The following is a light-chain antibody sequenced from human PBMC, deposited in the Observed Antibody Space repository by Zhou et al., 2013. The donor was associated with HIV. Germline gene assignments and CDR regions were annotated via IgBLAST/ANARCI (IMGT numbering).Light chain of an antibody. CDR1: QAIRGD. Sequence: AVQMTQSPSSLSASVGDRVTITCRASQAIRGDLAWYQQKPGEAPKILIYEATNLQSGVPSRFRGSGSGTECTLTISNLQPEDFATYYCRQDYNNPRTFGQGTRVEIK. CDR2: EAT. CDR3: RQDYNNPRT. J-gene: IGKJ1*01. V-gene: IGKV1-6*01.